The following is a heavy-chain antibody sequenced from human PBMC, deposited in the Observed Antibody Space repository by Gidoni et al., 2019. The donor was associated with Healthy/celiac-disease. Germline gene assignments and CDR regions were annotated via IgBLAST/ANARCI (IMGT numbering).Heavy chain of an antibody. CDR2: ISYDGSNK. CDR1: GFTFSSYG. Sequence: QVQLVESGGGVVQPGRSLRLSCAASGFTFSSYGMHWVRQAPGKGLEWVAVISYDGSNKYYADSVKGRFTISRDNSKNTLYLQMNSLRAEDTAVYYCAKDASDEVKWWSHAGFDYWGQGTLVTVSS. D-gene: IGHD2-15*01. CDR3: AKDASDEVKWWSHAGFDY. V-gene: IGHV3-30*18. J-gene: IGHJ4*02.